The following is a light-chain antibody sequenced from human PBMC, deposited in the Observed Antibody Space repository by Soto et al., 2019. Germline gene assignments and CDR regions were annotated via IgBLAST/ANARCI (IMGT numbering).Light chain of an antibody. CDR1: QSVSSSY. Sequence: EIVLTQSPGTLSLSPGERATLSCRASQSVSSSYLAWYQQKPGQAPRLLIHDASNRAPGIPARFSGSGSGTDFTLAISSLEPEDFAVYYCQQRSKWPPTFGPGTKVDI. J-gene: IGKJ3*01. V-gene: IGKV3D-20*02. CDR2: DAS. CDR3: QQRSKWPPT.